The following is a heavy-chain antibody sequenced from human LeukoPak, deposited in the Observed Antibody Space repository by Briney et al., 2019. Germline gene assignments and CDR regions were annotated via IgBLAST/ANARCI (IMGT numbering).Heavy chain of an antibody. CDR3: ARVNLPLDY. V-gene: IGHV3-23*01. Sequence: GSLRLSCAASGFTFSSYAMSWVIQDPGKGLEWVSAISGPAGSWDYADSVKGRFTISRDSSKNTLYLQMSSLRAEDTAVYYCARVNLPLDYWGQGTLVTVSS. D-gene: IGHD1-14*01. CDR2: ISGPAGSW. CDR1: GFTFSSYA. J-gene: IGHJ4*02.